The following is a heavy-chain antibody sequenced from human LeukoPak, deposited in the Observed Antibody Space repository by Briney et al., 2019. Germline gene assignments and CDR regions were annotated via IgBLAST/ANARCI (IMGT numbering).Heavy chain of an antibody. Sequence: SETLSLTCAVYGGSFSGYYWSWIRQPPGKGLEWIGEINHSGSTNYNPSLKSRVTISVDTSKNQFSLKLSSVTAADTAVYYCARDSPDGSGDYWGQGTLVTVSS. CDR3: ARDSPDGSGDY. CDR2: INHSGST. J-gene: IGHJ4*02. D-gene: IGHD3-10*01. CDR1: GGSFSGYY. V-gene: IGHV4-34*01.